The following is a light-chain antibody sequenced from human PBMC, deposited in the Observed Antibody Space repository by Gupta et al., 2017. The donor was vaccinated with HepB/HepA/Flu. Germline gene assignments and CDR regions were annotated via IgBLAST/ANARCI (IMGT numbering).Light chain of an antibody. J-gene: IGLJ3*02. CDR1: WSNIGDKT. CDR3: AAWDDSLNGLV. Sequence: QSVVTQPPSVSDAPRQRVTISCSGSWSNIGDKTVNWYQQRPGKAPKLLIYYDDLLPSGVSDRFSGSKSGTSASLTISGLQSEDEADYYCAAWDDSLNGLVFGGGTKLTVL. V-gene: IGLV1-36*01. CDR2: YDD.